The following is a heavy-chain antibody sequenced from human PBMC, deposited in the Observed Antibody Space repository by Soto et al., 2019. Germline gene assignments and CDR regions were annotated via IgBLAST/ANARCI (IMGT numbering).Heavy chain of an antibody. CDR1: GGSISSGDYY. V-gene: IGHV4-30-4*01. D-gene: IGHD4-17*01. J-gene: IGHJ6*02. Sequence: SETLSLTCTVSGGSISSGDYYWSWIRQPPGKGLEWIGYIYYSGSTYYNPSLKSRVTISVDTSKNQFSLKLSSVTAADTAVYYCARDQRATVTTGGMDVWGQGTTVTVSS. CDR3: ARDQRATVTTGGMDV. CDR2: IYYSGST.